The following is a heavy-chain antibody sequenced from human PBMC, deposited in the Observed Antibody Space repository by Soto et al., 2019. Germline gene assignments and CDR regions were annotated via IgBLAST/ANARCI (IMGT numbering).Heavy chain of an antibody. Sequence: QVHLHESGPGLVKPSETLSLTCTVSNDSISNYYWNWIRQSPGKGLEWIGYISYPGTTNYNPSLKSRVAISLPTSKKQFSRTLSSVTAADTAVYFCARGGVMVTDNWLDPWGQGTLVTVSS. J-gene: IGHJ5*02. V-gene: IGHV4-59*08. CDR1: NDSISNYY. CDR2: ISYPGTT. D-gene: IGHD2-21*02. CDR3: ARGGVMVTDNWLDP.